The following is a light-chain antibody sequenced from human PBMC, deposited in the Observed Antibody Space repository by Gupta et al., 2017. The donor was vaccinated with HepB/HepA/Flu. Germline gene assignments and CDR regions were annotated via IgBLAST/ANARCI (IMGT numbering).Light chain of an antibody. Sequence: IVMPPPPATRSLSPGASATLSCSASQNVSSYLDWYHHKPGQAPRLLIYDASNRSTGIPARFSGSGSGTDFTLTISSLEPEDFAVYFCKQRSHWPITFGQGTQLEIK. CDR2: DAS. CDR1: QNVSSY. CDR3: KQRSHWPIT. V-gene: IGKV3-11*01. J-gene: IGKJ5*01.